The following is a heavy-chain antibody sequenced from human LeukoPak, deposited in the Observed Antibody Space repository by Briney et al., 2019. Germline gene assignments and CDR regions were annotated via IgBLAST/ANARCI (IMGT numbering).Heavy chain of an antibody. V-gene: IGHV4-59*01. CDR3: ARVGARRTFDY. CDR1: GGSISSYY. CDR2: IYYSGST. Sequence: SETLSLTCTVSGGSISSYYWSWIRQPPGKGLEWIGYIYYSGSTNYNPSLKSRVAISVDTSKNQFSLKLSSVTAADTAVYYCARVGARRTFDYWGQGTLVTVSS. J-gene: IGHJ4*02. D-gene: IGHD1-14*01.